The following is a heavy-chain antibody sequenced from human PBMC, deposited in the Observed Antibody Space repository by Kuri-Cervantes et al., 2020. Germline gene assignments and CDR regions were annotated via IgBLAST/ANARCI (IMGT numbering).Heavy chain of an antibody. CDR2: IYHSGST. CDR3: ARDPVSYCSSTSCYRSSAFDI. CDR1: GGSISSSNW. Sequence: SETLFLTCAVSGGSISSSNWWSWVRQPPGKGLEWIGEIYHSGSTNYNPSLKSRVTISVDKSKNQFSLKLSSVTAADTAVYYCARDPVSYCSSTSCYRSSAFDIWGQGTMVTVSS. V-gene: IGHV4-4*02. J-gene: IGHJ3*02. D-gene: IGHD2-2*02.